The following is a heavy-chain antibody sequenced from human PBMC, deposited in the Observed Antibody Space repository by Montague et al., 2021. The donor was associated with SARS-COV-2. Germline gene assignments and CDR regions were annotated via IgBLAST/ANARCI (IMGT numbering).Heavy chain of an antibody. Sequence: SETLSLTCIVSGGSTNYYYWGWIRQSPGKGLEWIGYMYYSVSTNYNPSLKSRVTMSIDRSKNQFSLKLRSVTAADTAVYYGARVARYCTNGVCQTYYYYGLDVWGQGTTVTVSS. CDR2: MYYSVST. D-gene: IGHD2-8*01. J-gene: IGHJ6*02. CDR1: GGSTNYYY. V-gene: IGHV4-59*01. CDR3: ARVARYCTNGVCQTYYYYGLDV.